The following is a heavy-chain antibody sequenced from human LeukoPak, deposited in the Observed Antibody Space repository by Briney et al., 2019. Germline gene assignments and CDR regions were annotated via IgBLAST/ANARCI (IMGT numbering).Heavy chain of an antibody. D-gene: IGHD6-13*01. Sequence: ASVKVSCKASGYIFTSYYMHWVRQAPGQGLEWMGIINPSGGSTSYAQKFQGRVTMTEDTSTDTAYMELSSLRSEDTAVYYCATDSSSWYGAFDIWGQGTMVTVSS. CDR2: INPSGGST. V-gene: IGHV1-46*01. CDR1: GYIFTSYY. CDR3: ATDSSSWYGAFDI. J-gene: IGHJ3*02.